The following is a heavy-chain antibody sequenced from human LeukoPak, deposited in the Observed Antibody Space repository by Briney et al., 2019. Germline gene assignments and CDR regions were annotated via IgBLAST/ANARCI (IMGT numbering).Heavy chain of an antibody. J-gene: IGHJ4*02. CDR1: GGSFSSSSYY. CDR2: MYYSGST. D-gene: IGHD1-26*01. V-gene: IGHV4-39*01. CDR3: ARRVLGEYYFDY. Sequence: RSSETLSLTCTVSGGSFSSSSYYWGWIRQPPGKGLEWIGSMYYSGSTYYNASLRSRVTISVDTSKNQFSLKLSSVTAADTAVYYCARRVLGEYYFDYWGQGTLVTVSS.